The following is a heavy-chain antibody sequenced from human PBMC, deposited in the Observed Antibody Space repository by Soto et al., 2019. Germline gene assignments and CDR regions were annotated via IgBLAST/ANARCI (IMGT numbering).Heavy chain of an antibody. D-gene: IGHD5-18*01. J-gene: IGHJ4*02. CDR3: ARDIRGYSRAFDY. CDR1: GDSVSSDNYY. CDR2: IYSSGST. V-gene: IGHV4-61*01. Sequence: SETLSLTCTVSGDSVSSDNYYWTWIRQPPGKGLDWIGYIYSSGSTNYNPSLKSRVTISLDTSTNQFSLKLTSVTAADTAVYYCARDIRGYSRAFDYWGQGALVTVSS.